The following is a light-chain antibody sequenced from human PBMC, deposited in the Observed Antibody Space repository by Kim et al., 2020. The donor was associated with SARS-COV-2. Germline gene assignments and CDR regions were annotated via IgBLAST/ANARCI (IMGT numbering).Light chain of an antibody. CDR3: CSRDSNGDNVL. J-gene: IGLJ2*01. Sequence: ALGQTARITCKGDSLRDYYASWYQQRAGQAPVLVAYGKNNRPSRIPARFPGSNSQNAASLTLSGAQAEDEADYYCCSRDSNGDNVLFGGGTQLTVL. CDR2: GKN. CDR1: SLRDYY. V-gene: IGLV3-19*01.